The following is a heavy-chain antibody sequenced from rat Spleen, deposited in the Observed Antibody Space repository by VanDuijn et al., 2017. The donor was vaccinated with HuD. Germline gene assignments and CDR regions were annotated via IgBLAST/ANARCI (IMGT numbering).Heavy chain of an antibody. CDR3: TREGHAY. CDR2: ISYAGTAT. Sequence: EVQLVESGGGLVQPGRSLKLSCAGSGFTFSDYNMAWVRQAPTQGLEWVAFISYAGTATYYRDSVKGRFSLSRDNAKSTLYLQMGSLRSEDTATYYCTREGHAYWGQGTLVTVSS. V-gene: IGHV5-20*01. CDR1: GFTFSDYN. J-gene: IGHJ3*01.